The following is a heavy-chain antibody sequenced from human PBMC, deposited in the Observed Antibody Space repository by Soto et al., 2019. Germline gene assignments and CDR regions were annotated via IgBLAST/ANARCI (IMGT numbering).Heavy chain of an antibody. CDR3: ARRYCYSWDSYFNY. CDR2: IYHSGST. V-gene: IGHV4-4*02. Sequence: SETLSLTCAVSGGSISSSNWWSWVRQPPGKGLEWIGEIYHSGSTNYNPSLKSRVTISVDKSKNQFSLKLSSVTAADTAVYYCARRYCYSWDSYFNYWGQGTLVTVSS. D-gene: IGHD3-16*02. CDR1: GGSISSSNW. J-gene: IGHJ4*02.